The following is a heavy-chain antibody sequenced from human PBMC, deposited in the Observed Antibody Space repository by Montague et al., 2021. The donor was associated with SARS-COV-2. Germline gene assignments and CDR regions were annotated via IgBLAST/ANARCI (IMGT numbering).Heavy chain of an antibody. V-gene: IGHV3-23*03. D-gene: IGHD3-9*01. Sequence: RLSLSASGVNFRSYVMSWVRQVPGKGLEWVSGIYSDESHTNYADSVKGRFAISRDNSKNMVYLEMSHLRAENTAVYYCASQDYDTLTGFRYHYYGMDVWGQGTTVTVSS. CDR2: IYSDESHT. CDR3: ASQDYDTLTGFRYHYYGMDV. J-gene: IGHJ6*02. CDR1: GVNFRSYV.